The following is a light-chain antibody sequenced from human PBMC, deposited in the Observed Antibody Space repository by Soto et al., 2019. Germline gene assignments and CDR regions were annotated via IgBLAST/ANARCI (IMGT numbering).Light chain of an antibody. CDR3: QQYGTSPRT. Sequence: EIVLTQSPGTLSLSPGERATLSCRASQSVSSSYLGWYQQKPGQAPRLLIYGASNRATGIPDRFSGSGSGTDFTLTISRVEPEDFAVYYCQQYGTSPRTFGQGTKVEIK. J-gene: IGKJ1*01. CDR1: QSVSSSY. CDR2: GAS. V-gene: IGKV3-20*01.